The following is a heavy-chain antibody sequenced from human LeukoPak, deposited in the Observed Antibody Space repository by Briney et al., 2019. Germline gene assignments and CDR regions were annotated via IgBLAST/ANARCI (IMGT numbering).Heavy chain of an antibody. Sequence: PSETLSLTCTVSGGSISSSSYYWGWLRQPPGKGLEWIGSIYSSGSTYYNPSLKSRVTISLDTSKIQFSLRLSSVTATDTAVYYCARHFSSGWSLGWFDPWGQGTLVTVSS. CDR1: GGSISSSSYY. CDR3: ARHFSSGWSLGWFDP. V-gene: IGHV4-39*01. J-gene: IGHJ5*02. CDR2: IYSSGST. D-gene: IGHD6-19*01.